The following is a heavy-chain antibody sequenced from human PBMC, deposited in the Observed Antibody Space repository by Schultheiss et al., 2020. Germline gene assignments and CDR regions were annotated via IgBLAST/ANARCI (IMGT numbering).Heavy chain of an antibody. CDR1: GFTFSSYD. J-gene: IGHJ3*02. D-gene: IGHD4-17*01. V-gene: IGHV3-13*01. Sequence: GESLKISCAASGFTFSSYDMHWVRQFAGKGLEWVSVTGTAGDTCCPGSVKGRFTISRDNSKNTLYLQMNSLRAEDTAVYYCARDWYDYGERKAFDIWGQGTMVTVS. CDR3: ARDWYDYGERKAFDI. CDR2: TGTAGDT.